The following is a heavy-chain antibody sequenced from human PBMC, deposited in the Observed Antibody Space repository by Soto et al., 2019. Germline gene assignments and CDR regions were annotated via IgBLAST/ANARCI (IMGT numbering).Heavy chain of an antibody. CDR2: IIPAFDAT. Sequence: QVQLVQSGAELRRPGSSVKVSCTASGGTFSTYDISWVRQAPGQGLEWMGGIIPAFDATKFAQKFQGRLTISADKSTGTVYIELSSLSSEDPAVYYCARDRSSSWYNGTFYFDSWGQGTLVTVSS. V-gene: IGHV1-69*06. CDR3: ARDRSSSWYNGTFYFDS. D-gene: IGHD2-2*01. J-gene: IGHJ4*02. CDR1: GGTFSTYD.